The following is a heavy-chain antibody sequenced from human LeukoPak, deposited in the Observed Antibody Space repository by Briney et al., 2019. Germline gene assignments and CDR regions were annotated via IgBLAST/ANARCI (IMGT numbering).Heavy chain of an antibody. Sequence: ASVTVSCKASGYTFTGYYMHWVRQAPGQGLEWMGWINPNSGGTNYAQKFQGRVTMTRDTSISTAYMELSRLRSDDTAVYYCARDVVVVAATTGGIDYWGQGTLVTVSS. CDR2: INPNSGGT. CDR3: ARDVVVVAATTGGIDY. V-gene: IGHV1-2*02. D-gene: IGHD2-15*01. J-gene: IGHJ4*02. CDR1: GYTFTGYY.